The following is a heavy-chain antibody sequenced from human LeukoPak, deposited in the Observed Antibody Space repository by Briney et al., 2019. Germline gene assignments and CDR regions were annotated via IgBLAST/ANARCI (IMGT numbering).Heavy chain of an antibody. CDR1: GGSVSSGSCY. V-gene: IGHV4-61*01. Sequence: SETLSLTCTVSGGSVSSGSCYWSWIRQPPGKGLEWIGYIYYSGSTNYNPSLKSRVTISVDTSKNQFSLKLSSVTAADTAVYYCARGRYSYGSRWGQGTLVTVSS. CDR3: ARGRYSYGSR. J-gene: IGHJ4*02. D-gene: IGHD5-18*01. CDR2: IYYSGST.